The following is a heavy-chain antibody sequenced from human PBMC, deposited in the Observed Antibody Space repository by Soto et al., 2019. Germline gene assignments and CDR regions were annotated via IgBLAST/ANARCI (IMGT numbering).Heavy chain of an antibody. CDR1: GYTFTSYD. D-gene: IGHD6-13*01. Sequence: LVKVSCKASGYTFTSYDINWVRQATGQGLEWMGWMNPNSGNTGYAQKFQGRVTMTRNTSISTAYMELSSLRSEDTAVYYCARSAQLVYYYYGMDVWGQGTTVTVSS. J-gene: IGHJ6*02. CDR2: MNPNSGNT. CDR3: ARSAQLVYYYYGMDV. V-gene: IGHV1-8*01.